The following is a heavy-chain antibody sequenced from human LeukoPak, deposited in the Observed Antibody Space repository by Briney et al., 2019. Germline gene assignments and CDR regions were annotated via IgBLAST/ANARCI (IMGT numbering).Heavy chain of an antibody. J-gene: IGHJ4*02. D-gene: IGHD3-22*01. CDR2: ISGSGGST. CDR3: AKDAYDSSGYSHFDY. V-gene: IGHV3-23*01. Sequence: GGSLRLSCAGSGFSFSSYAMSWVRQAPGKGLEWVSAISGSGGSTYYADSVKGRFTISRDNSKNTLYLQMNSLRAEDTAVYYCAKDAYDSSGYSHFDYWGQGTLVTVSS. CDR1: GFSFSSYA.